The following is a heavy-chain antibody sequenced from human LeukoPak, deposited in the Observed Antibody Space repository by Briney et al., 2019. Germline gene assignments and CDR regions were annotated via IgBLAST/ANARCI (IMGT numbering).Heavy chain of an antibody. D-gene: IGHD2-2*01. CDR3: ARGYCSSTSCYELNWFDP. CDR1: GFTFSSYS. J-gene: IGHJ5*02. Sequence: PGGSLRLSCAASGFTFSSYSMNWVRQAPGKGLEWVSGINWNGGSTGYADSVKGRFTISRDNAKNSLYLQMNSLRAEDTALYYCARGYCSSTSCYELNWFDPWGQGTLVTVSS. V-gene: IGHV3-20*04. CDR2: INWNGGST.